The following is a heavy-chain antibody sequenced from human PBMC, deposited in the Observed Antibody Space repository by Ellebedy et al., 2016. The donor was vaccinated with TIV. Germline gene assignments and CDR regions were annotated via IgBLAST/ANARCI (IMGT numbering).Heavy chain of an antibody. CDR3: ARGAMEWERLGSPFDY. Sequence: ASVKVSCKASGYTFTGYYMHWVRHAPGQGLEWMGWINPNSGGPNYAQKFQGRVTMTRDTSISTAYMELSRLRSDDTAVYYCARGAMEWERLGSPFDYWGQGTLVTVSS. D-gene: IGHD1-26*01. J-gene: IGHJ4*02. CDR2: INPNSGGP. V-gene: IGHV1-2*02. CDR1: GYTFTGYY.